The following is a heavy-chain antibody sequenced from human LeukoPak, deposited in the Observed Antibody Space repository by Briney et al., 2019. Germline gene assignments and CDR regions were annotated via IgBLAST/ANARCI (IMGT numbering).Heavy chain of an antibody. Sequence: SETLSLTXTVSGGSISSSSYYWGWIRQPPGKGLEWIGSIYYSGSTYYNPSLKSRVTISVDTSKNQFSLKLSSVTAADTAVYYCARRMVVAVYNWFDPWGQGTLVTVSS. D-gene: IGHD2-15*01. CDR3: ARRMVVAVYNWFDP. V-gene: IGHV4-39*01. J-gene: IGHJ5*02. CDR1: GGSISSSSYY. CDR2: IYYSGST.